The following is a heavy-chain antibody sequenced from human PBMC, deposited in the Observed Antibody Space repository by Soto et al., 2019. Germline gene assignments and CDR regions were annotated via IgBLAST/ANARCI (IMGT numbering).Heavy chain of an antibody. V-gene: IGHV3-11*01. CDR2: ISSIGTTI. CDR3: ARDKYQGDSFDI. J-gene: IGHJ3*02. D-gene: IGHD2-2*01. Sequence: QVQLVESGGGLVKPGGSLRLYCAASGFTFSDYYMSWIRQAPGKGLEWVSYISSIGTTIYYADSVKGRFTISRDNAKNSLYLQMNSLRAEDTAMYYCARDKYQGDSFDIWGQGTMVTVSS. CDR1: GFTFSDYY.